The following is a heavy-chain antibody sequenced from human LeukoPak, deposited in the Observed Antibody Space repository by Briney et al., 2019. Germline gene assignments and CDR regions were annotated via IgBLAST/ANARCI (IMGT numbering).Heavy chain of an antibody. D-gene: IGHD3-10*01. V-gene: IGHV3-13*01. CDR1: GFTFSSYA. CDR2: IGTAGDT. J-gene: IGHJ4*02. CDR3: ARSPHRGYYYGSGSYSELDY. Sequence: GGSLRLSCAASGFTFSSYAMHWVRQATGRGLGWVSGIGTAGDTYYPGSVKGRFTISRENAQNSLYLQINSLRAGDTAVYYCARSPHRGYYYGSGSYSELDYWGQGTLVTVSS.